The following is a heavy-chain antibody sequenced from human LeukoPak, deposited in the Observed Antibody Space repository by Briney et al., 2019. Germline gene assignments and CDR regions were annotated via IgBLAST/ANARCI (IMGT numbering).Heavy chain of an antibody. D-gene: IGHD6-13*01. CDR3: AKAAAAYYYYYMDV. Sequence: ASLKVSCKTSGYTFSAYYIQWVRQAPGQGLEWMGWINPNTGATNLAQNFQGRVTLTRDTSISTAYMELSRLRSDDTAVYYCAKAAAAYYYYYMDVWGKGTTVTISS. J-gene: IGHJ6*03. V-gene: IGHV1-2*02. CDR1: GYTFSAYY. CDR2: INPNTGAT.